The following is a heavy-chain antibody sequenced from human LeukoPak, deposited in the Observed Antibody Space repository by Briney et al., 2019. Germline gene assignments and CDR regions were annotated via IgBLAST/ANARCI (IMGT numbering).Heavy chain of an antibody. CDR3: ARSSYGYAFFDF. J-gene: IGHJ4*02. Sequence: PGGSLRLSCAASGFTFSSYSMNWVRQAPGKGLEWVSSISSSSSYIYYADSVKGRFTISRDNANNSLYLQMNSLRAEDTAVYYCARSSYGYAFFDFWGQGALVTVSS. CDR1: GFTFSSYS. D-gene: IGHD5-18*01. CDR2: ISSSSSYI. V-gene: IGHV3-21*01.